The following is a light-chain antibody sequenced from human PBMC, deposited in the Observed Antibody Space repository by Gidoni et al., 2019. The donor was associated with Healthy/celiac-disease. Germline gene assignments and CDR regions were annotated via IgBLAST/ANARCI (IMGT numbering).Light chain of an antibody. CDR2: GAS. CDR3: QQYGSSPPFT. V-gene: IGKV3-20*01. Sequence: EIVLPQSPGTLSFSPGERATLSCRASQSVSSSYLAWYQQKPGQAPRLRIYGASSRATGIPDRVSGRGSRTDFTLTISRLEPEDFAVYYCQQYGSSPPFTFGPGTKVDIK. J-gene: IGKJ3*01. CDR1: QSVSSSY.